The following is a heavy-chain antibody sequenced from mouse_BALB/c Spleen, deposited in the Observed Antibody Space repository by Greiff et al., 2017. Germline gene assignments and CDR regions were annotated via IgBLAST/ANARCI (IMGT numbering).Heavy chain of an antibody. CDR2: ISYDGSN. J-gene: IGHJ1*01. CDR3: ARRGRPYWYFDV. Sequence: EVKLQESGPGLVKPSQSLSLTCSVTGYSITSGYYWNWIRQFPGNKLEWMGYISYDGSNNYNPSLKNRISITRDTSKNQFFLKLNSVTTEDTATYYCARRGRPYWYFDVWGAGTTVTVSS. V-gene: IGHV3-6*02. CDR1: GYSITSGYY. D-gene: IGHD2-12*01.